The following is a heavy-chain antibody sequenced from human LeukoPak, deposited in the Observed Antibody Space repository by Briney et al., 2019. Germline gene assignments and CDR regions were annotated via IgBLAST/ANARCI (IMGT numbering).Heavy chain of an antibody. J-gene: IGHJ4*02. V-gene: IGHV4-59*01. CDR3: ARGFGREYNFAKY. CDR1: GGSISTYY. D-gene: IGHD3-10*01. CDR2: IYYSGST. Sequence: SETLSLTCNVSGGSISTYYWSWXXQPPGKGLEWIGYIYYSGSTNYNPSLKSRVTISVDTSKNQFSLKLSSVTAADTAVYYCARGFGREYNFAKYWGQGTLVTVSS.